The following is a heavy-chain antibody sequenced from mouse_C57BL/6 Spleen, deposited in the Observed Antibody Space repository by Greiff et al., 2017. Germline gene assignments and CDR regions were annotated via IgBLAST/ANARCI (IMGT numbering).Heavy chain of an antibody. CDR1: GFTFTDYE. CDR3: TRVEYYYGSSYWYFDV. CDR2: IDPETGGT. D-gene: IGHD1-1*01. Sequence: VQLQQSGAELVRPGASVTLSCKASGFTFTDYEMHWVKQTPVHGLEWIGAIDPETGGTAYSQKFKGKAILTADKSSSTAYMERRSLTSEDSAVYYCTRVEYYYGSSYWYFDVWGTGTTVTVSS. J-gene: IGHJ1*03. V-gene: IGHV1-15*01.